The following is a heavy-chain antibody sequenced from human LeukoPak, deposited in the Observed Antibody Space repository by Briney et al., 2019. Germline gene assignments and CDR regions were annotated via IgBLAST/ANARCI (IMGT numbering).Heavy chain of an antibody. J-gene: IGHJ4*02. CDR1: GGSISSGSYY. CDR3: ARERGYGGTFDY. D-gene: IGHD4-23*01. Sequence: SQTLSLTCTVYGGSISSGSYYWSWIRQPAGKGLEWIGRIYTSGSTNYNPSLRGRVTISVDASKNQISLKLTSVTAADTAVYYCARERGYGGTFDYWGQGTLVTVSS. V-gene: IGHV4-61*02. CDR2: IYTSGST.